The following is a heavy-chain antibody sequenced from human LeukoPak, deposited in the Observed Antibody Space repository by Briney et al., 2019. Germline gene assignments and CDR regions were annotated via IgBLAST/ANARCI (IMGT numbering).Heavy chain of an antibody. Sequence: ASVKVSCKASGYTFTGYYMHWMRQAPGQGLEWMGWINPNSGGTNYAQKFQGRVTMTRDTSISTAYMELSRLRSDDTAVYYCERASVSRILWFGELLRDDYYYYMDVWGKGTTVTISS. D-gene: IGHD3-10*01. CDR3: ERASVSRILWFGELLRDDYYYYMDV. CDR1: GYTFTGYY. J-gene: IGHJ6*03. CDR2: INPNSGGT. V-gene: IGHV1-2*02.